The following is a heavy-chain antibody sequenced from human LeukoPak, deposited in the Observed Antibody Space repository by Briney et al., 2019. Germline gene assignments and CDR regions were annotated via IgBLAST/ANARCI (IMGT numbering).Heavy chain of an antibody. Sequence: ASVKVSCTASGGTFSNYDISWVRQAPGQGLEWMGDIIPIFGTANYAQKFQGRVTITADESTSTAYMELSSLRSEDTAAYYCARGSGGSFHSGIHFWGQGTLVTVSS. V-gene: IGHV1-69*13. CDR2: IIPIFGTA. CDR1: GGTFSNYD. J-gene: IGHJ4*02. CDR3: ARGSGGSFHSGIHF. D-gene: IGHD1-26*01.